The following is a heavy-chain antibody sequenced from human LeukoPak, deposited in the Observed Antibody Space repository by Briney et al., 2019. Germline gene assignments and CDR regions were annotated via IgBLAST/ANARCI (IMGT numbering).Heavy chain of an antibody. CDR3: ALDRIAVAGLGDY. D-gene: IGHD6-19*01. CDR2: IKQDGSEK. J-gene: IGHJ4*02. Sequence: GGSLRLSCAASGFTFSNYYMSWVRQAPGKGLEWVANIKQDGSEKYYVDSVKGRFTISRDNAKNSLYLQMNSLRAEDTAVYYCALDRIAVAGLGDYWGQGTLVTVSS. CDR1: GFTFSNYY. V-gene: IGHV3-7*01.